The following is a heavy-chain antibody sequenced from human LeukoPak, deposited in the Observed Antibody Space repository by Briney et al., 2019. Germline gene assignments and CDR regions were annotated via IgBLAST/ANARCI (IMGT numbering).Heavy chain of an antibody. J-gene: IGHJ4*02. CDR1: GFTFSDFN. D-gene: IGHD3-10*01. CDR2: ISSGGSTI. CDR3: AKDQMVRGFTTFDY. V-gene: IGHV3-48*02. Sequence: PGGSLRLSCAASGFTFSDFNMNWVRQAPGKGLEWVSYISSGGSTIYYADSVKGRFTISRDNAKNSLYLQMNSLRDEDTAVYYCAKDQMVRGFTTFDYWGQGTLVTVSS.